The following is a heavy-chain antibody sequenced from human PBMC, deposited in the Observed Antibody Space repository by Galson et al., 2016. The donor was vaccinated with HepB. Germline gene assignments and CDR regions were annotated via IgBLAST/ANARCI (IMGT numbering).Heavy chain of an antibody. J-gene: IGHJ4*02. CDR1: GFTFTDYW. CDR3: AREGSGGFDH. CDR2: IRQDGSET. V-gene: IGHV3-7*01. D-gene: IGHD3-16*01. Sequence: SLRLSCAASGFTFTDYWMSWVRQAPGKGLEWVANIRQDGSETSYVASVKGRFTISRDNAKNSLYLQMTRLRVDDTAVYYCAREGSGGFDHWGQGTLVTVSS.